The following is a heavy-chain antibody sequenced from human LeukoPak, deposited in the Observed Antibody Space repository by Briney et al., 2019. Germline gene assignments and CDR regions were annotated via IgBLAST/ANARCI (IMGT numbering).Heavy chain of an antibody. CDR2: ISSSGDTT. D-gene: IGHD1-7*01. CDR1: GFTFSSYS. Sequence: GGSLRLSCAASGFTFSSYSMNWVRQAPGKGLEWVSTISSSGDTTYYADSVKGRFTISRDSSKNTLHLQMNSLGADDTAVYYCAKGFNWNYPHYCDYWGQGSLVTVSS. J-gene: IGHJ4*02. CDR3: AKGFNWNYPHYCDY. V-gene: IGHV3-23*01.